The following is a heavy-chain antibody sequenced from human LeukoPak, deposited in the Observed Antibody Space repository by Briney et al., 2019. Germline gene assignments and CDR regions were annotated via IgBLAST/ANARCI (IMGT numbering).Heavy chain of an antibody. CDR3: VKETSSGNFVTIDC. Sequence: GGPLRLSCVASGFTFRNYVMSWVRQTPEKGLEWVSAITGDGGGTNHADSVKGRFFISRDNSKNTLYMQMNSLRAEDTAVYYCVKETSSGNFVTIDCWGQGALVTVSS. D-gene: IGHD1-26*01. CDR1: GFTFRNYV. V-gene: IGHV3-23*01. CDR2: ITGDGGGT. J-gene: IGHJ4*02.